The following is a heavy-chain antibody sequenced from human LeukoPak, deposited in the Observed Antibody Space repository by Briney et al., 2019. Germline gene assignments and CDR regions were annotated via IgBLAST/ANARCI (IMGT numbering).Heavy chain of an antibody. Sequence: ASVKVSCKASGYTFTGYYMHWVRQAPGQGLEWMGRINPNSGGTNYAQKFQGRVTMTRDTSISTAYMELSRLRSDDTAVYYWAREGIAAAGQYIIDYWGQGTLVTVSS. V-gene: IGHV1-2*06. CDR2: INPNSGGT. CDR1: GYTFTGYY. CDR3: AREGIAAAGQYIIDY. J-gene: IGHJ4*02. D-gene: IGHD6-13*01.